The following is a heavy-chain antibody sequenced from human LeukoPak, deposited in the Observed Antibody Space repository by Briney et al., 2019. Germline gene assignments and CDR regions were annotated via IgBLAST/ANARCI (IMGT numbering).Heavy chain of an antibody. D-gene: IGHD5/OR15-5a*01. CDR3: ARTVSGAFDI. CDR1: GGSISSGGYY. J-gene: IGHJ3*02. CDR2: IYYSGST. V-gene: IGHV4-31*03. Sequence: PSETLSLTCTVSGGSISSGGYYWSWVRQHPGKGLEWIGYIYYSGSTYYNPSLKSRVTISVDTSKNQFSLKLSSVTAADTAVYYCARTVSGAFDIWGQGTMVTVSS.